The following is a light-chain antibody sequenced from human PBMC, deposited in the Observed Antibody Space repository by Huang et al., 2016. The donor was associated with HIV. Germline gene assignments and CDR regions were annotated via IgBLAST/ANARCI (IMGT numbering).Light chain of an antibody. CDR1: RRVGNN. J-gene: IGKJ2*01. CDR2: GAS. CDR3: QQYKDWPPWYT. Sequence: IVMTQSPATLSVSPGERATLSCRARRRVGNNLAWYQQKVGQAPRLLIYGASTRATGIAARFRGSGSGTDLTLTISSMQSEDVAVYYCQQYKDWPPWYTFGQGTKLEIK. V-gene: IGKV3-15*01.